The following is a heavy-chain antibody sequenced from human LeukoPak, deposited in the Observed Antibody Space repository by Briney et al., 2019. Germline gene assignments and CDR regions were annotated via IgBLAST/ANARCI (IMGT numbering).Heavy chain of an antibody. CDR2: IDPSGGST. CDR1: GYSFTSYY. J-gene: IGHJ1*01. CDR3: ARDSSGRYDH. V-gene: IGHV1-46*01. Sequence: APVKVSCTASGYSFTSYYMQWLRQAPGQGLEWMGIIDPSGGSTGYAPKFQGRVIMTSDTSTSTVYMDLSSLRSEDTAVYYCARDSSGRYDHWGQGTLVTVYS. D-gene: IGHD1-26*01.